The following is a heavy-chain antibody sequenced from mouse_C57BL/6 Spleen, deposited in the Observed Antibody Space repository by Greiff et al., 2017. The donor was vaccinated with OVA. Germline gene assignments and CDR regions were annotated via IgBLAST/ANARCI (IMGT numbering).Heavy chain of an antibody. V-gene: IGHV1-59*01. CDR3: ASSYGNYAD. D-gene: IGHD2-1*01. CDR1: GYTFTSYW. Sequence: QVQLQQPGAELVRPGTSVKLSCKASGYTFTSYWMHWVKQRPGQGLEWIGVIEPSDSYTNYNQKFKGKATLTVDTSSSTAYMQLSSLTSEDSAVYYCASSYGNYADWGQGTLVTVSA. J-gene: IGHJ3*01. CDR2: IEPSDSYT.